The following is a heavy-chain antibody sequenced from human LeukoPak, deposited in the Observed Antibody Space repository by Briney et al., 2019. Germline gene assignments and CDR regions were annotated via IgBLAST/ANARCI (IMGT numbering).Heavy chain of an antibody. CDR1: GGSISIFD. D-gene: IGHD3-16*02. CDR2: IYYSGST. V-gene: IGHV4-59*08. Sequence: SETLSLTCTVSGGSISIFDWSWIRQPPGKGLEWIGYIYYSGSTNYNPPLQSRVTISVDTAKNQFSLKLSSVTAADPPVYYCAGHYPRYYYNSMDVWGQGTTVTLSS. J-gene: IGHJ6*02. CDR3: AGHYPRYYYNSMDV.